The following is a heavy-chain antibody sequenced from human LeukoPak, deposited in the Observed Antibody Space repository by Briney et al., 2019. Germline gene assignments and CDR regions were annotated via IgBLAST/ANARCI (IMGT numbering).Heavy chain of an antibody. CDR2: INHSGST. CDR1: GGSFSGYY. D-gene: IGHD4-17*01. J-gene: IGHJ4*02. Sequence: SETLPLTCAVYGGSFSGYYWSWIRQPPGKGLEWIGEINHSGSTNYNPSLKSRVTISVDTSKNQFSLKLSSVTAADTAVYYCASPYGDSTYYFDYWGQGTLVTVSS. CDR3: ASPYGDSTYYFDY. V-gene: IGHV4-34*01.